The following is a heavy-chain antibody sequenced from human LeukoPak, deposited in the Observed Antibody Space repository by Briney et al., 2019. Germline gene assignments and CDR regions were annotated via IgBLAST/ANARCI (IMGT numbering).Heavy chain of an antibody. J-gene: IGHJ4*02. D-gene: IGHD3-3*01. Sequence: PSETLSLTCAVYGGSFSARYWNWIRQVPGKGLEWIGGINHSGSTNSNPSLKGRATLSLDTSKNQFSLKLTSVTAADTAVYYCARGARPLGWFVVGRPPSEYYFDNWGQGTQVTVSS. CDR1: GGSFSARY. CDR2: INHSGST. V-gene: IGHV4-34*04. CDR3: ARGARPLGWFVVGRPPSEYYFDN.